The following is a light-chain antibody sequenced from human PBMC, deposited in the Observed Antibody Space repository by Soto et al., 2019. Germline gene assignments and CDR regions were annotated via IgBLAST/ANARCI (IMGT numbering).Light chain of an antibody. CDR3: STWDDSLNGVV. J-gene: IGLJ3*02. CDR1: TSNIGSNT. CDR2: SNN. Sequence: QSVLTQPPSASGTPGQRVTISCSGSTSNIGSNTVNWYQQLPRTAPKLLIYSNNERPSGVPDRFSGSKSGTSASLATSGLQSEDEADYYCSTWDDSLNGVVFGGGTKPPS. V-gene: IGLV1-44*01.